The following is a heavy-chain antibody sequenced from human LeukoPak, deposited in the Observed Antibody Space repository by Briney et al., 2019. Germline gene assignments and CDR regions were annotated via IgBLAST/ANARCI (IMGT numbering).Heavy chain of an antibody. D-gene: IGHD6-13*01. V-gene: IGHV3-7*04. CDR1: GFTFISYW. Sequence: GGSLRLSCAASGFTFISYWMSWVRQAPGKGLEWVANIKQDGSEKYYVDSVKGRFTISRDNAKNSLYLQMNSLRAEDTAVYYCARGAAAGYYFDYWGQGTLVTVSS. CDR3: ARGAAAGYYFDY. J-gene: IGHJ4*02. CDR2: IKQDGSEK.